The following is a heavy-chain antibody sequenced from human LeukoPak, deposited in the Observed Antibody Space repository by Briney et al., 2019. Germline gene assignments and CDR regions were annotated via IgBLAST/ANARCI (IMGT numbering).Heavy chain of an antibody. Sequence: ASVTVSCKASGYTFSSYGISWVRRAPGQGLEWMGWISAYNGNTNYRQKLQGRVTLTTDTSTSTAYMDLRSLRSDDTAIYYCARDSPDGSGTYYNDSPDYWGQGTQVTVSS. D-gene: IGHD3-10*01. J-gene: IGHJ4*02. CDR2: ISAYNGNT. CDR1: GYTFSSYG. V-gene: IGHV1-18*01. CDR3: ARDSPDGSGTYYNDSPDY.